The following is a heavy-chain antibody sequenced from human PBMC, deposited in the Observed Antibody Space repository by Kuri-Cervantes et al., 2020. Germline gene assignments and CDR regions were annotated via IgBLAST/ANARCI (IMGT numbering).Heavy chain of an antibody. CDR2: ISWNSGSI. D-gene: IGHD6-19*01. CDR1: GFTFDDYA. J-gene: IGHJ4*02. V-gene: IGHV3-9*01. Sequence: SLKISCAASGFTFDDYAMHWVRQAPGKGLEWVSGISWNSGSIGYADSAKGRFTISRDNAKNSLYLQMNSLRAEDTALYYCAKDLRGGSVAGTGIFDYWGQGTLVTVSS. CDR3: AKDLRGGSVAGTGIFDY.